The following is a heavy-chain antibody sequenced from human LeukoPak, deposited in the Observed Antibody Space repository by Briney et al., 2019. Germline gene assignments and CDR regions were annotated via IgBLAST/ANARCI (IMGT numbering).Heavy chain of an antibody. V-gene: IGHV3-21*01. J-gene: IGHJ5*01. CDR1: GFPLSSYS. Sequence: GGSLRLSCAASGFPLSSYSMNWVSQAPGKGLEWVSFISSSSNYIYYADSVKGRFTISRDNAKNSLYLQMNSLRVEDTAVYYCVRDQYEGICPDSWGQGTLVTVSS. CDR2: ISSSSNYI. CDR3: VRDQYEGICPDS. D-gene: IGHD2/OR15-2a*01.